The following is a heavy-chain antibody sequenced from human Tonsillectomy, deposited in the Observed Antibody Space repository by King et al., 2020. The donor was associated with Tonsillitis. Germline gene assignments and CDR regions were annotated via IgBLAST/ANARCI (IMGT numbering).Heavy chain of an antibody. CDR3: AREAYSSGRCGIFDI. CDR1: GLTVSASI. D-gene: IGHD6-19*01. Sequence: QVQLVESGGGVVQPGGSLRLSCAASGLTVSASIIHWVRQAPGKGLEWVALIAHDGNSKNYAGTMKGRFTISGDNSQNTVYLQISSLRGEDTAVYYCAREAYSSGRCGIFDIWGQGTKVTVSS. CDR2: IAHDGNSK. J-gene: IGHJ3*02. V-gene: IGHV3-30*15.